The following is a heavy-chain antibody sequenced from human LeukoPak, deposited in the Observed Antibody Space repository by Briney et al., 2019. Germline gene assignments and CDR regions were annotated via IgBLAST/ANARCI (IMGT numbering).Heavy chain of an antibody. V-gene: IGHV4-34*01. J-gene: IGHJ6*03. Sequence: ASETLSLTCAVYGGSFSTYYWSWIRQPPGKGLEWIGEINDSGSTNYNPSLKSRVTISLDTSKNQFSLRLTSATVADTALYYCARLGGGLTMLRGNIASYYYYMDVWGKGTTVTISS. CDR3: ARLGGGLTMLRGNIASYYYYMDV. D-gene: IGHD3-10*01. CDR2: INDSGST. CDR1: GGSFSTYY.